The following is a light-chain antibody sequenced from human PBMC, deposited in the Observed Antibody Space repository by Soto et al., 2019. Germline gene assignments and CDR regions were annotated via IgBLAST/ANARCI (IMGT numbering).Light chain of an antibody. CDR2: GAS. J-gene: IGKJ1*01. CDR3: QQYNKSPQWT. Sequence: EIVLTQSPGTLSLSPGDRATLYCRASQSISIYLAWYQHKPGQAPSLLILGASTRANGVPARISGSGSGTDFTLTISRLESEDFAVYYCQQYNKSPQWTFGQGTKVDI. CDR1: QSISIY. V-gene: IGKV3D-15*01.